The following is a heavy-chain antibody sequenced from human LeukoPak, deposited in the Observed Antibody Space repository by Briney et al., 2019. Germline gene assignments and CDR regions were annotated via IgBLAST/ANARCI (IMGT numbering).Heavy chain of an antibody. CDR2: INGDGSNP. Sequence: GGSLRLSCAASGFTFNSYWMHWVRQVPGKGLVWVSRINGDGSNPSYADSVKGRFAISRDNAKNTLYLQMNSLRAEDTAVYYCAKDPRRVITMVRGVHFDYWGQGTLVTVSS. D-gene: IGHD3-10*01. CDR1: GFTFNSYW. CDR3: AKDPRRVITMVRGVHFDY. V-gene: IGHV3-74*01. J-gene: IGHJ4*02.